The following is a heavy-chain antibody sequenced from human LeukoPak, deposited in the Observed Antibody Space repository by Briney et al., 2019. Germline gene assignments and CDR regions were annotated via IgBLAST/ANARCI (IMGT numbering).Heavy chain of an antibody. CDR3: ARDIAAASFDY. D-gene: IGHD6-6*01. CDR2: ISSSGSTI. CDR1: GFTFSSYG. J-gene: IGHJ4*02. Sequence: GGSLRLSCAASGFTFSSYGMHWVRQAPGKGLEWVSYISSSGSTIYYADSVKGRFTISRDNAKNSLYLQMNSLRAEDTAVYYCARDIAAASFDYWGQGTLVTVSS. V-gene: IGHV3-48*04.